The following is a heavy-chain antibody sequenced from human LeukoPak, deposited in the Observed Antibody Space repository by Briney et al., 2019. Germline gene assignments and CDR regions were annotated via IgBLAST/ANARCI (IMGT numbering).Heavy chain of an antibody. D-gene: IGHD1-26*01. J-gene: IGHJ4*02. CDR1: GGSISSSSYY. CDR3: AKSGGYGLIDY. Sequence: SETLSLTCTVSGGSISSSSYYWGWIRQPPGKGLEWIGSIYYSGSTYYNPSLKSRVTISVDTSKNQFSLRLSSVTAADTTMHYCAKSGGYGLIDYWGQGTLVTVSS. CDR2: IYYSGST. V-gene: IGHV4-39*01.